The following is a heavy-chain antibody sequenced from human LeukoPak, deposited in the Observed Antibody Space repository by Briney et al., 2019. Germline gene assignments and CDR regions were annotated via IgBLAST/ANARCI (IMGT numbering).Heavy chain of an antibody. CDR2: ISYDGSNK. D-gene: IGHD2-15*01. CDR3: AEDLVVNSSPPKVSGGDCGKDV. J-gene: IGHJ6*02. V-gene: IGHV3-30*18. Sequence: GRSLRLSCAASGFTFSSYGMHWVRQAPGKGLGWVAVISYDGSNKYYADSVKGRFTISRDNSKNTLYLQMKSPRDEETAVYYCAEDLVVNSSPPKVSGGDCGKDVWGQGTTVTVSS. CDR1: GFTFSSYG.